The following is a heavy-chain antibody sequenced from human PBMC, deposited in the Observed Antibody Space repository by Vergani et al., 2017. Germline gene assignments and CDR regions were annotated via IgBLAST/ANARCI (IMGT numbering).Heavy chain of an antibody. J-gene: IGHJ4*02. D-gene: IGHD6-6*01. CDR2: ISGSGGSI. CDR1: GFTFSSYA. V-gene: IGHV3-23*01. Sequence: EVQLLESGGGLVQPGGSLRLSCAASGFTFSSYAMSWVRQAPGKGLEWVSAISGSGGSIYYADSVKGRFTISRDNSKNTLYLQMNSLRAEDTAVYYCAKGSSSSVFHYSSVFDYWGQGTLVTVSS. CDR3: AKGSSSSVFHYSSVFDY.